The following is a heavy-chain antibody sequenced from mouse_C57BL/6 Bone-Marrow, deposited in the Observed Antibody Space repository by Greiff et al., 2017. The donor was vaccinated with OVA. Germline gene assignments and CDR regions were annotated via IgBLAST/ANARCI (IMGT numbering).Heavy chain of an antibody. CDR2: SRNKANDYTT. CDR1: GFTFSDFY. J-gene: IGHJ3*01. CDR3: ARWDTTTMGWFAY. D-gene: IGHD2-4*01. Sequence: EVMLVESGGGLVQSGRSLRLSCATSGFTFSDFYMEWVRQAPGKGLEWIAASRNKANDYTTEYSASVKGRFIVSRDTSQSILYLQMNALRAEDTAIYYCARWDTTTMGWFAYWGQGTLVTVSA. V-gene: IGHV7-1*01.